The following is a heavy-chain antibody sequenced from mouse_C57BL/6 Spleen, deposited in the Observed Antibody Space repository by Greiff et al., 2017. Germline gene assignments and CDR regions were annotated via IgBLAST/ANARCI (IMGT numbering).Heavy chain of an antibody. CDR2: IRNKANGYTT. CDR3: AGSTIVAGDAMDY. CDR1: GFTFTDYY. V-gene: IGHV7-3*01. J-gene: IGHJ4*01. D-gene: IGHD1-1*01. Sequence: EVQLVESGGGLVQPGGSLSLSCAASGFTFTDYYMSWVRQPPGKALEWLGFIRNKANGYTTEYSASVKGRLTISRDNSQSIHYLQMNALRAEDSATYYCAGSTIVAGDAMDYWGQGTSVTVSA.